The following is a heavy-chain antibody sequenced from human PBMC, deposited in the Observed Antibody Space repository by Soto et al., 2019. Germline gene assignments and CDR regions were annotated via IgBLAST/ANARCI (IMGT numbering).Heavy chain of an antibody. CDR2: INHSGST. CDR3: ASSSWLNNWFDP. J-gene: IGHJ5*02. Sequence: QVQLQQWGAGLLKPSETLSLTCAVYGGSFSGYYWSWIRQPPGKGLEWIGEINHSGSTNYNPSLKSRXXIXVXXPKNQFSLKLSSVTAADTAVYYCASSSWLNNWFDPWGQGTLVTVSS. D-gene: IGHD6-13*01. V-gene: IGHV4-34*01. CDR1: GGSFSGYY.